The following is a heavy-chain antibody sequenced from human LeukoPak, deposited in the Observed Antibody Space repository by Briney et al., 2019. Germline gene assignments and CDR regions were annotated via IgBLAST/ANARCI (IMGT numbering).Heavy chain of an antibody. CDR2: IKNDGSII. CDR3: ARAGEPTVLDY. CDR1: GFTFSGYW. D-gene: IGHD3-16*01. Sequence: GGSLRLSCAASGFTFSGYWMHWVRHAPGKGLVWVSRIKNDGSIIDYADSVKGRFTISRDNAKNTLYLQMNSLRAEDTAVYYCARAGEPTVLDYWGQGSLVTVSS. J-gene: IGHJ4*02. V-gene: IGHV3-74*01.